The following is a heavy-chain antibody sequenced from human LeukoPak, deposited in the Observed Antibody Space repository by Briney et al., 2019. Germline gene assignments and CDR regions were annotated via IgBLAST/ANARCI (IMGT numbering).Heavy chain of an antibody. V-gene: IGHV4-34*01. Sequence: SETLSLTCAVYGGSFSGYYWSWIRQPPGKGLEWIGEINHSGSTNYNPSLKGRVTISVDTSKNQFSLKLSSVTAAGTAVYYCARTDSSGYLNYWGQGTLVTVSS. CDR3: ARTDSSGYLNY. CDR1: GGSFSGYY. CDR2: INHSGST. J-gene: IGHJ4*02. D-gene: IGHD3-22*01.